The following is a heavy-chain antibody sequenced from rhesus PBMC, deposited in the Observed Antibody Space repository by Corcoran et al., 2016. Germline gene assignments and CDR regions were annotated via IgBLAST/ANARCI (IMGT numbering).Heavy chain of an antibody. Sequence: QVQLQESGPGLVKPSETLSLTCAVSGSSISGAYDWTWIRQPPGKGLEWIGYVYGSSWSTIYNPSLENRVSISKDTSKNQFSLKLSSVTAADTAVYYCVRDTSWPDQIFDYWGQGVLVTVSS. D-gene: IGHD6-13*01. V-gene: IGHV4-76*01. J-gene: IGHJ4*01. CDR3: VRDTSWPDQIFDY. CDR1: GSSISGAYD. CDR2: VYGSSWST.